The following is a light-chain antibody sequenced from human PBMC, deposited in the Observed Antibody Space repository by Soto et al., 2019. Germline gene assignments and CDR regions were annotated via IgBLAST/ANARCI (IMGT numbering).Light chain of an antibody. CDR1: SSNIGSNY. Sequence: QSVLTPPPSASGTPGQRVTISCSGSSSNIGSNYVYWYQQLPGTAPKLLIYRNNQRPSGVPDRFSGSKSGTSASLAISGLRSEDEADYYCAAWDDSLSVLFGTGTKLTVL. CDR2: RNN. V-gene: IGLV1-47*01. J-gene: IGLJ1*01. CDR3: AAWDDSLSVL.